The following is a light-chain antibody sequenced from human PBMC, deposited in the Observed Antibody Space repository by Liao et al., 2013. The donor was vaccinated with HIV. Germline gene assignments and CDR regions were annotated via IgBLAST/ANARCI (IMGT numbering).Light chain of an antibody. Sequence: SYELTQSPSVSVAPGKTATITCAGNNIGGKSVHWYHQKPGQAPVVLIYYDSDRPSGIPERFSGSTSGNTATLTITRVEAGDEADYYCQVWDSSTAVFGGGTKLTVL. J-gene: IGLJ2*01. CDR3: QVWDSSTAV. CDR2: YDS. CDR1: NIGGKS. V-gene: IGLV3-21*01.